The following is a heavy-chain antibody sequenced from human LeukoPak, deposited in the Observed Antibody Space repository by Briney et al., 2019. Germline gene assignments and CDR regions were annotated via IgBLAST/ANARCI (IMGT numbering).Heavy chain of an antibody. V-gene: IGHV1-69*13. CDR3: ARFYYDPTGVSYYFDS. Sequence: ASVKVSCKASGGTFSSYAISWVRQAPGQGLEWMGRIIPIFGTANYAQKFQGRVTITADESTSTAYMELSSLRSEDTAVYYCARFYYDPTGVSYYFDSWGQGTLVTVSS. D-gene: IGHD3-16*01. CDR1: GGTFSSYA. CDR2: IIPIFGTA. J-gene: IGHJ4*02.